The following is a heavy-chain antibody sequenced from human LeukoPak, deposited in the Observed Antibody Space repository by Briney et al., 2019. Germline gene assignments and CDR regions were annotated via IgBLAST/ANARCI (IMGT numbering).Heavy chain of an antibody. J-gene: IGHJ5*02. CDR2: LNPNSGGT. Sequence: ASVKVSCKASGYTFTSYGISWVRQAPGQGLEWMGWLNPNSGGTNYAQKFQGRVTMTRDTFISTAYMELNRLRSDDTAVYYCARDGPYCSSTSCYGGWFDPWGQGTLVTVSS. D-gene: IGHD2-2*01. CDR3: ARDGPYCSSTSCYGGWFDP. CDR1: GYTFTSYG. V-gene: IGHV1-2*02.